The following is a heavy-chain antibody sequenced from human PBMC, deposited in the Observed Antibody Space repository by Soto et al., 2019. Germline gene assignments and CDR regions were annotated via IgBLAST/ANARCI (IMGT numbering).Heavy chain of an antibody. CDR1: GGSFSGYY. CDR3: ARSGSVVVAAIVRGARRFDP. D-gene: IGHD2-15*01. CDR2: INHGGST. J-gene: IGHJ5*02. Sequence: QVQLQQWGAGLLKPSETLSLTCAVYGGSFSGYYWSWIRQPPGKGLEWFGEINHGGSTNYNPSLKSRVTISVDTSKNQFSLKLSCVTAADTAVYYCARSGSVVVAAIVRGARRFDPWGQGTLVTVSS. V-gene: IGHV4-34*01.